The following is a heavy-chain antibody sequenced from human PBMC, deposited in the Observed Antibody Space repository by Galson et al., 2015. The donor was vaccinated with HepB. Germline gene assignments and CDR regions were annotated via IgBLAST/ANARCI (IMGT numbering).Heavy chain of an antibody. CDR3: ARHPSYCSSTSCYIFDY. J-gene: IGHJ4*02. CDR2: IYPGDSDT. V-gene: IGHV5-51*01. D-gene: IGHD2-2*02. CDR1: GYSFTSYW. Sequence: QSGAEVKKPGESLKISCKGSGYSFTSYWIGWVRQMPGKGLEWMGIIYPGDSDTRYSPSFQGQVTISADKSISTAYLQWSSLKASDTAMYYCARHPSYCSSTSCYIFDYWGQGTLVTVSS.